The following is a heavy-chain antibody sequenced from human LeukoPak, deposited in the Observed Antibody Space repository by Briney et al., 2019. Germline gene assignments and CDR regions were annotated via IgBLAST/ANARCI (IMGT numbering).Heavy chain of an antibody. Sequence: SETLSLTCTVSGYSISSGYYWGWIRQPPGKGLEWIGSIYHSGSTYYNPSLKSRVTISVDTSKNQFSLKLSSVAAADTAVYYCARFALSVAGTTDAFDIWGQGTMVTVSS. CDR3: ARFALSVAGTTDAFDI. V-gene: IGHV4-38-2*02. CDR1: GYSISSGYY. CDR2: IYHSGST. J-gene: IGHJ3*02. D-gene: IGHD6-19*01.